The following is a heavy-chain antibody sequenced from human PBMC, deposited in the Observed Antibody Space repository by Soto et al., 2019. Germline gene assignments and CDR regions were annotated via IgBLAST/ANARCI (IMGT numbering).Heavy chain of an antibody. CDR3: ARDTDDRGEYFDY. V-gene: IGHV4-31*11. CDR1: GSSISRGGYY. Sequence: SETLSLTCAVSGSSISRGGYYWSWIRQHPGKGLEWIGYIYYTGSTYYNPSLKSRVTISVDTSKNQFSLKVSSVTAADTAVYYCARDTDDRGEYFDYWGQGTLLTVSS. J-gene: IGHJ4*02. CDR2: IYYTGST. D-gene: IGHD3-10*01.